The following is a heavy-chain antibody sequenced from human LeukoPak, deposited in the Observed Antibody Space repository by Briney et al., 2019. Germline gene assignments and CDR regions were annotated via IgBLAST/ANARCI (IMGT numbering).Heavy chain of an antibody. V-gene: IGHV4-31*03. CDR2: IYYSGST. Sequence: SETLSLTCTVSGGSISSGGYYWSWIRQHPGKGLEWIGYIYYSGSTYYNPSLKSRVTISVDTSKNQFSLKLSSVTAADTAVYYCARCYDSPRGFDPWGQGTLVTVSS. CDR1: GGSISSGGYY. CDR3: ARCYDSPRGFDP. J-gene: IGHJ5*02. D-gene: IGHD3-10*01.